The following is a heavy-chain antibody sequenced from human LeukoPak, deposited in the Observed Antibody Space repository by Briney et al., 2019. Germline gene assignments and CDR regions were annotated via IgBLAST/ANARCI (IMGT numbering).Heavy chain of an antibody. CDR1: GGSIRSGSYC. CDR2: IYTSGST. D-gene: IGHD6-19*01. J-gene: IGHJ4*02. V-gene: IGHV4-61*02. Sequence: SETLSLTCTVSGGSIRSGSYCWSWIRQPAGKGLEWIGRIYTSGSTNYNPSLKSRVTISVDTSKNQFSLELYSVTAADTAVYYCARASSGSLTSHPHFDYWGQGTLVTVSS. CDR3: ARASSGSLTSHPHFDY.